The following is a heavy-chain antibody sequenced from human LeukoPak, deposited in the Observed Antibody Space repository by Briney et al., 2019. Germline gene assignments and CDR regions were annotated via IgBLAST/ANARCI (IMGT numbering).Heavy chain of an antibody. D-gene: IGHD3-22*01. CDR2: IKQDGSEK. V-gene: IGHV3-7*01. CDR3: ARLSSGYLDY. J-gene: IGHJ4*02. CDR1: GFTFSNYA. Sequence: GGSLRLSCAASGFTFSNYAMSWVRQAPGKGLEWVANIKQDGSEKYYVDSVKGRFTISRDNAKNSLYLQMNSLRAEHTAVYYCARLSSGYLDYWGQGTLVTVSS.